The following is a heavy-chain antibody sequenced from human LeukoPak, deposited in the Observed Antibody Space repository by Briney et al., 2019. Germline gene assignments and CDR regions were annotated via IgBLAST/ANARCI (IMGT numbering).Heavy chain of an antibody. J-gene: IGHJ4*02. D-gene: IGHD1-14*01. CDR2: IYYSGST. V-gene: IGHV4-59*01. CDR1: GGSISSYY. Sequence: SETLTLTCNVSGGSISSYYWNWIRQPPGKGLEWIGYIYYSGSTNYNPSLKSQVTISLDTSKHQFSLKLSSVTAADTAVYYCAREYPTGDYFDYWGQRTLVTVSS. CDR3: AREYPTGDYFDY.